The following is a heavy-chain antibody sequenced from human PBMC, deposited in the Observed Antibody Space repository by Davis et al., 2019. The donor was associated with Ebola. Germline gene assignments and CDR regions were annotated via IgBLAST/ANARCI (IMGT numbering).Heavy chain of an antibody. CDR3: ARGGRGSYSFGYYYYGMDV. Sequence: SVKVSCKASGGTFSSYAISWVRQAPGQGLEWMGGIIPIFGTANYAQKFQGRVTITADKSTSTAYMELRSLRSDDTAVYYCARGGRGSYSFGYYYYGMDVWGQGTTVTVSS. CDR2: IIPIFGTA. V-gene: IGHV1-69*06. D-gene: IGHD1-26*01. CDR1: GGTFSSYA. J-gene: IGHJ6*02.